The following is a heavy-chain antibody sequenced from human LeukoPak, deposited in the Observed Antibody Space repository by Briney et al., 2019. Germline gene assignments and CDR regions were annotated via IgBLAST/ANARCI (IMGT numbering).Heavy chain of an antibody. Sequence: GGSLRLSCAASGFTFSSYGMSWVRRAPGKGLEWVSAISGSGGSTYYADSVKGRFTFSRDNSKNTLCLQMNSLSAEDTAVYYCAKDQADCSSSSCYERGFDYWGQGTLVTVSS. CDR2: ISGSGGST. D-gene: IGHD2-2*01. CDR3: AKDQADCSSSSCYERGFDY. V-gene: IGHV3-23*01. J-gene: IGHJ4*02. CDR1: GFTFSSYG.